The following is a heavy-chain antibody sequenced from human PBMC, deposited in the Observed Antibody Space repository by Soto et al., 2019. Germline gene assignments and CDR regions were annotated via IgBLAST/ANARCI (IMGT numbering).Heavy chain of an antibody. D-gene: IGHD3-22*01. J-gene: IGHJ4*02. Sequence: SLRLSCAASGFTFSSYGMHWVRQAPGKGLEWVAVISYDGSNKYYADSVKGRFTISRDNSKNTLYLQMNSLRAEDTAVYYCAKDYALRPYYYDSSGYQDYWGQGTLVTVSS. CDR1: GFTFSSYG. CDR2: ISYDGSNK. CDR3: AKDYALRPYYYDSSGYQDY. V-gene: IGHV3-30*18.